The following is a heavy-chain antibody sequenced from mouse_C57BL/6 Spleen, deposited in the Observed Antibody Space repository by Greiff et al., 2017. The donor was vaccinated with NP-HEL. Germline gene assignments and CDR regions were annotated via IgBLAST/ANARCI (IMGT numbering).Heavy chain of an antibody. CDR1: GYTFTSYW. V-gene: IGHV1-64*01. Sequence: QVHVKQPGAELVKPGASVKLSCKASGYTFTSYWMHWVKQRPGQGLEWIGMIHPNSGSTNYNEKFKSKATLTVDKSSSTAYMQLSSLTSEDSAVYYCARGGITTVVDGYFDVWGTGTTVTVSS. CDR2: IHPNSGST. D-gene: IGHD1-1*01. J-gene: IGHJ1*03. CDR3: ARGGITTVVDGYFDV.